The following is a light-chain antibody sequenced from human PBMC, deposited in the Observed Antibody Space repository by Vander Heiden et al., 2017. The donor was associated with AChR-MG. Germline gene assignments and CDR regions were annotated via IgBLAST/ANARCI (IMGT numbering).Light chain of an antibody. J-gene: IGLJ2*01. CDR3: AAWDDSLNGPVV. Sequence: QSVLTQPPSASGTPGQRVILSCSGSGPNIGSNPVSWYQQHPGTAPKLLIYSNNQRPSGVPDRFSGSKSGTSASLAISGLQSEDEADYYCAAWDDSLNGPVVFGGGTKLTVL. V-gene: IGLV1-44*01. CDR2: SNN. CDR1: GPNIGSNP.